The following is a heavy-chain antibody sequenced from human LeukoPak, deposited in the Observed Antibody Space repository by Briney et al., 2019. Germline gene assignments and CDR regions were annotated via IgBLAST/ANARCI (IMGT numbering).Heavy chain of an antibody. CDR3: ARDRGEGIVGTFDY. D-gene: IGHD1-26*01. CDR1: GGSISSYY. J-gene: IGHJ4*02. Sequence: PSETLSLTCTVSGGSISSYYWSWIRQPPGKGLVWIGYIFYSGNTHYNPSLKSRVTMSVDTSKNQFSLRLGSVTPADTAVYYCARDRGEGIVGTFDYWGQGTLVTVSS. CDR2: IFYSGNT. V-gene: IGHV4-59*01.